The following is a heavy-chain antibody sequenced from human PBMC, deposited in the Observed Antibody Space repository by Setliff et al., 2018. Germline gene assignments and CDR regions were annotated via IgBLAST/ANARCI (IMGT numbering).Heavy chain of an antibody. CDR1: GYTFISYD. D-gene: IGHD5-12*01. V-gene: IGHV1-8*02. J-gene: IGHJ6*02. CDR2: VNPNSGNT. Sequence: ASVKVSCKASGYTFISYDINWVRQATGQGLEWMGWVNPNSGNTGYAQKFQGRVTMTRDTSTSTVYMELSSLRSEDTAVYYCAREATIRGYYYYYGMDVWGQGTTVTVSS. CDR3: AREATIRGYYYYYGMDV.